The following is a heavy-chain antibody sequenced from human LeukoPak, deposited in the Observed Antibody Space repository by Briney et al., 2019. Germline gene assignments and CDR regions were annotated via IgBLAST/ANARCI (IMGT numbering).Heavy chain of an antibody. CDR3: AATFYDSSGYYLDY. J-gene: IGHJ4*02. V-gene: IGHV4-38-2*01. CDR2: IYHSGST. CDR1: GYSISSGYY. D-gene: IGHD3-22*01. Sequence: RPSETLSLTCAVSGYSISSGYYWGWIRQPPGKGLEWIGSIYHSGSTFYNPSLKSRVTMSIDTSRTQFSLKLSSVTAADTAVYYCAATFYDSSGYYLDYWGQGTLVTVSS.